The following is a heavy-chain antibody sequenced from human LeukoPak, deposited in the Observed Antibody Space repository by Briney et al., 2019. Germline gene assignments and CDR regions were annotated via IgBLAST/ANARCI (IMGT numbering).Heavy chain of an antibody. CDR3: AREKVVPIGDAFDI. J-gene: IGHJ3*02. V-gene: IGHV3-11*01. CDR1: GFTFSDYY. D-gene: IGHD2-15*01. CDR2: ISSSGSTI. Sequence: SGGSLRLSCAASGFTFSDYYMSWIRQAPGKGLEWVSYISSSGSTIYYADSVKGRFTISRDNAKNSLYLQMNSLRAADTAVYYCAREKVVPIGDAFDIWGQGTMVTVSS.